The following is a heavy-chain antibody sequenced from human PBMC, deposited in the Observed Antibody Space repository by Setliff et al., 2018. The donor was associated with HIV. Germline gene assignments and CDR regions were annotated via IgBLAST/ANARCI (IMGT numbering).Heavy chain of an antibody. D-gene: IGHD6-13*01. Sequence: SETLSLTCTVSGASISSPYWAWIWQSPGKGLEWIGNIYYSVNTNNNHSPKSRVTISVDTSKNHFSLTLSPVTAADTAVYFCARVVGQVGSNWYNYYYYMDVWAKGTTVTVSS. CDR1: GASISSPY. CDR3: ARVVGQVGSNWYNYYYYMDV. CDR2: IYYSVNT. V-gene: IGHV4-59*11. J-gene: IGHJ6*03.